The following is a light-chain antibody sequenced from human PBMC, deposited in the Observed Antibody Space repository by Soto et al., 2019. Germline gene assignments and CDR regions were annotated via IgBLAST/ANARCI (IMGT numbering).Light chain of an antibody. CDR2: GAS. V-gene: IGKV3-15*01. CDR3: QLYIYWPQR. CDR1: QSVSSN. J-gene: IGKJ1*01. Sequence: LSLCSGDREKNTCRASQSVSSNSAWYHQTPGQAPRLLIYGASTRATGIPARFSGSGSGSEFTLTICSLRLEYWAVYCCQLYIYWPQRFGHGTRVEIK.